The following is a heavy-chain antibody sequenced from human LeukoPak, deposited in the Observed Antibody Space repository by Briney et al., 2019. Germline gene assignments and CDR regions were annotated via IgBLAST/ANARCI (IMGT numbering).Heavy chain of an antibody. D-gene: IGHD3-9*01. J-gene: IGHJ4*02. Sequence: GGSLRPSCAASGFTFSSYAMHWVRQAPGKGLEWVAVISYDGSNKDYADSVKGRFTISRDNSKNTLYLQMNSLRAEDTAVYYCARSYDILTGYSHLDYWGQGTLVTVSS. CDR2: ISYDGSNK. CDR3: ARSYDILTGYSHLDY. CDR1: GFTFSSYA. V-gene: IGHV3-30-3*01.